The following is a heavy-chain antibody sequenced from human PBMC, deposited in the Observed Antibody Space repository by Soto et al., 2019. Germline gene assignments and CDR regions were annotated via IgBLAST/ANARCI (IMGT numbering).Heavy chain of an antibody. V-gene: IGHV4-34*01. Sequence: PSETLSLTCAVYGGSFSGYYWSWIRQPPGKGLEWIGEINHSGSTNYNPSLKSRVTISVDTSKNQFSLKLSSVTAADTAVYYCAMSTVTTYDYWGQGTLVTVSS. CDR1: GGSFSGYY. CDR2: INHSGST. D-gene: IGHD4-17*01. J-gene: IGHJ4*02. CDR3: AMSTVTTYDY.